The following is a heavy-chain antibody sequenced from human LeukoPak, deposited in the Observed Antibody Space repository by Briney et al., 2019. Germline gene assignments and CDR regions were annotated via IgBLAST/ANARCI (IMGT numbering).Heavy chain of an antibody. V-gene: IGHV4-59*01. D-gene: IGHD6-19*01. CDR2: IYYSGST. J-gene: IGHJ4*02. Sequence: MSSETLSLTCTVSGGSISSYYWSWIRQPPGKGLEWIGYIYYSGSTNYNPSLKSRVTISVDTSKNQLSLKLSSVTAADTAVYYCARQSGWFDYWGQGTLVTVSS. CDR1: GGSISSYY. CDR3: ARQSGWFDY.